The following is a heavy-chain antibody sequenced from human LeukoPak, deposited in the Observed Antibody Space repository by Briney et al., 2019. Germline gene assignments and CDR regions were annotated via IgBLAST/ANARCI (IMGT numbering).Heavy chain of an antibody. Sequence: GESLKISCTGTGYSFTTYWISWVRQVPGKGLEWMGTIDPSDSYTKYSPSFQGHDTISADKSIYTAYLQWSSLKASDTAMYYCARYYDFWSGRNYFDYWGQGALVTVSS. CDR3: ARYYDFWSGRNYFDY. CDR1: GYSFTTYW. V-gene: IGHV5-10-1*01. J-gene: IGHJ4*02. D-gene: IGHD3-3*01. CDR2: IDPSDSYT.